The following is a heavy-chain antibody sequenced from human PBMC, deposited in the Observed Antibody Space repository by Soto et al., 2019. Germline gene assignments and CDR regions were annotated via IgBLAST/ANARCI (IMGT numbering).Heavy chain of an antibody. V-gene: IGHV1-3*01. D-gene: IGHD1-26*01. CDR2: INAGNGNT. CDR3: ARDLGVGAASDY. Sequence: ASVKVSCKASGYTFTSYAMHWVRHAPGQRLEWMGWINAGNGNTKYSQKFQGRVTITRDTSASTAYMGLSSLRSEDTAVYYCARDLGVGAASDYWGQGTLVTVSS. J-gene: IGHJ4*02. CDR1: GYTFTSYA.